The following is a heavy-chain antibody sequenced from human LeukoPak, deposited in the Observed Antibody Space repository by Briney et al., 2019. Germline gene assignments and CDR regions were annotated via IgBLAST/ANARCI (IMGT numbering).Heavy chain of an antibody. CDR2: IIPIFGTA. CDR1: RGTFSSYA. J-gene: IGHJ4*02. D-gene: IGHD3-22*01. Sequence: ASVKVSCKASRGTFSSYAISWVRQAPGQGLEWMGGIIPIFGTANYAQKFQGRVTITADESTSTAYMELSSLRSEDTAVYYCARGRRAYYDSSGYYYEDFDYWGQGTLVTVSS. CDR3: ARGRRAYYDSSGYYYEDFDY. V-gene: IGHV1-69*13.